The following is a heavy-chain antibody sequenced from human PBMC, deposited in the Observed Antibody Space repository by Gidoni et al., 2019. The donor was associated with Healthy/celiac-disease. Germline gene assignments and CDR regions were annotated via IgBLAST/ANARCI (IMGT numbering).Heavy chain of an antibody. D-gene: IGHD2-2*01. V-gene: IGHV1-69*06. Sequence: QVQLVQSGAEVKKPGSSVKVSCKASGGTFRSYAISWVRQAPGQGLEWMGGIIPIFGTANYAQKFQGRVTITADKSTSTAYMELSSLRSEDTAVYYCARGYCSSTSCYGSPYYGMDVWGQGTTVTVSS. CDR3: ARGYCSSTSCYGSPYYGMDV. J-gene: IGHJ6*02. CDR1: GGTFRSYA. CDR2: IIPIFGTA.